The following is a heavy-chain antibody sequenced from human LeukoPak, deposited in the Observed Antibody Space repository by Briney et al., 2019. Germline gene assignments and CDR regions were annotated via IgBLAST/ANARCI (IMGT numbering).Heavy chain of an antibody. J-gene: IGHJ4*02. CDR3: ARLTMKNYYSDY. D-gene: IGHD3-22*01. Sequence: PSETLSLTCSVSGASISSYYWSWIRQPPGKGLEWIAYIYYSGSTNYNPSLKSRVTISVDTSKNQFSLKLSSVTAADTAVYYCARLTMKNYYSDYWGQGTLVTVSS. V-gene: IGHV4-59*01. CDR1: GASISSYY. CDR2: IYYSGST.